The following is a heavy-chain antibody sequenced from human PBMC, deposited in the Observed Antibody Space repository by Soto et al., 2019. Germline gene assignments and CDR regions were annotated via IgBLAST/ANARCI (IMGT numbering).Heavy chain of an antibody. Sequence: QVHLVQSGAEVKEPGASVKVSCKASGYTFTGFYVHWVRQAPGQGLEWMGSINPTTGGTNYAQKVPGRVTLARDTSIATAHMDLSSLRSDDTAVYYCARDMGYNWTPYYSDYWGQGTLVTVSS. CDR3: ARDMGYNWTPYYSDY. D-gene: IGHD1-20*01. CDR2: INPTTGGT. CDR1: GYTFTGFY. V-gene: IGHV1-2*02. J-gene: IGHJ4*02.